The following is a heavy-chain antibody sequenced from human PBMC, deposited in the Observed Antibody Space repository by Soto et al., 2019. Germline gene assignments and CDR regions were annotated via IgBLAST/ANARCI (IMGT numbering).Heavy chain of an antibody. D-gene: IGHD6-6*01. V-gene: IGHV3-30-3*01. J-gene: IGHJ4*02. CDR2: ISYDGSNK. Sequence: PAGSLRLSCAASGFTFSSYAMHWVRQAPGKGLEWVAVISYDGSNKYYADSVKGRFTISRDNSKNTLYLQMNSLRAEDTAVYYCARDTGYSSSPSGLFDYWGQGTLVTVSS. CDR3: ARDTGYSSSPSGLFDY. CDR1: GFTFSSYA.